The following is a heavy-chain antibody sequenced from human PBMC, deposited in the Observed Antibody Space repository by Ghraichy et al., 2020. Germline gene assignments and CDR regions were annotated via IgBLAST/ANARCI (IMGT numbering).Heavy chain of an antibody. Sequence: SETLSLTCTVSGGSVSSNYWSWIRQPPGKGLEWIGYIHYTGSTNYNPSLKSRVTISVDTTKKQYSLKVRSVTAADTAVYYCAGFRGSSSSFWYNWFDPWGRGTLVTVSS. J-gene: IGHJ5*02. CDR3: AGFRGSSSSFWYNWFDP. CDR1: GGSVSSNY. CDR2: IHYTGST. V-gene: IGHV4-59*02. D-gene: IGHD6-6*01.